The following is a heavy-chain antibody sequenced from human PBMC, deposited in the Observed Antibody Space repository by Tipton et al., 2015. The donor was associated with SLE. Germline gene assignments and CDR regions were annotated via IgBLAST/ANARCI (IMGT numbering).Heavy chain of an antibody. J-gene: IGHJ4*02. V-gene: IGHV3-9*01. Sequence: SLRLSCAASGFTFDDYAMHWVRQAPGKGREWVSGISWDSNYIGYADSVKGRFIISRDNAKNSLYLQMHSLRPEDTALYYCAKGRNGVGYFDDWGQGTLVTVSS. D-gene: IGHD2-8*01. CDR2: ISWDSNYI. CDR3: AKGRNGVGYFDD. CDR1: GFTFDDYA.